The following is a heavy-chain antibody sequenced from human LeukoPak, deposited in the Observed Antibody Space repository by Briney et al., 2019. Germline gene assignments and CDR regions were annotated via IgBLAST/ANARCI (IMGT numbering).Heavy chain of an antibody. CDR1: GFTFSSYA. J-gene: IGHJ3*02. V-gene: IGHV3-21*01. CDR2: ISSSSSYI. CDR3: ARAGGIVGATTDDAFDI. D-gene: IGHD1-26*01. Sequence: GGSLRLSCTASGFTFSSYAMSWVRQAPGKGLEWVSSISSSSSYIYYADSVKGRFTISRDNAKNSLYLQMNSLRAEDTAVYYCARAGGIVGATTDDAFDIWGQGTMVTVSS.